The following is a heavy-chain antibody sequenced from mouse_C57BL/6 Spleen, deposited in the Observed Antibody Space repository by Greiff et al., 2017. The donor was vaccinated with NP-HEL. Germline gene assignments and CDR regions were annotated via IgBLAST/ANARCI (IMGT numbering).Heavy chain of an antibody. CDR3: ARGGHGNYFDY. V-gene: IGHV1-19*01. D-gene: IGHD2-1*01. CDR2: INPYNGGT. J-gene: IGHJ2*01. Sequence: VQLQQSGPVLVKPGASVKMSCKASGYTFTDYYMNWVKQSHGKSLEWIGVINPYNGGTSYNQKFKGKATLTVDKSSSTAYMELNSLTSEDSAVYYCARGGHGNYFDYWGQGTTLTVSS. CDR1: GYTFTDYY.